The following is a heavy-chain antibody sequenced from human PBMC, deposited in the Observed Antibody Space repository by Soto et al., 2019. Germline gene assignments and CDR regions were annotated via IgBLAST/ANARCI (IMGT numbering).Heavy chain of an antibody. CDR1: GYTFTSYG. J-gene: IGHJ3*02. CDR3: ARDISSWSGLDRHDAFDI. Sequence: ASVKVSCKASGYTFTSYGISWVRQAPGQGLEWMGWISAYNGNTNYAQKLQGRVTMTTDTSTSTAYMELRSLRSDDTAVYYCARDISSWSGLDRHDAFDIWGQGTMVTVSS. V-gene: IGHV1-18*01. CDR2: ISAYNGNT. D-gene: IGHD3-3*01.